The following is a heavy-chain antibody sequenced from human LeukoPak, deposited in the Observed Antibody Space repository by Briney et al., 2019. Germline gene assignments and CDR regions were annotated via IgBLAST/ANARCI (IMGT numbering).Heavy chain of an antibody. Sequence: ASVKVSCKASGGTFSSYTISWVRQAPGQGLEWMGRIIPILGIANYAQKFQGRVTITADKSTSTAYMELSSLRSEDTAVYYGARDSAYSNGPAYWGQGTLVTVSS. V-gene: IGHV1-69*04. CDR2: IIPILGIA. CDR3: ARDSAYSNGPAY. CDR1: GGTFSSYT. D-gene: IGHD6-19*01. J-gene: IGHJ4*02.